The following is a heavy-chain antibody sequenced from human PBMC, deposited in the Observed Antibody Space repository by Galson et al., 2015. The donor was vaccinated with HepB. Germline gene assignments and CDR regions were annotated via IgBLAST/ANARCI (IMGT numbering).Heavy chain of an antibody. CDR2: IYTSGST. V-gene: IGHV4-4*07. Sequence: LSLTCTVSGGSMSTYYWSWIRQPARKGLEWIGRIYTSGSTNYNPSLRSRVTMSIDTSKNQFSLSLRSVTAADTAVYYCARQFSGFSYGYGRFDPWGQGTLFTVSS. CDR1: GGSMSTYY. J-gene: IGHJ5*02. CDR3: ARQFSGFSYGYGRFDP. D-gene: IGHD5-18*01.